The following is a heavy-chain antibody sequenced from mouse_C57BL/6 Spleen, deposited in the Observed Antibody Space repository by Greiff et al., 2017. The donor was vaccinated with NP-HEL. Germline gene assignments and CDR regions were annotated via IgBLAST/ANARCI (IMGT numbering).Heavy chain of an antibody. CDR2: IYPGSGST. Sequence: QVQLKQSGAELVKPGASVKMSCKASGYTFTSYWITWVKQRPGQGLEWIGDIYPGSGSTNYNEKFKSKATLTVDTSSSTAYMQRSSLTSEDSAVYYCAKYSGYFDYWGQGTTLTVSS. J-gene: IGHJ2*01. CDR3: AKYSGYFDY. V-gene: IGHV1-55*01. CDR1: GYTFTSYW. D-gene: IGHD5-1-1*01.